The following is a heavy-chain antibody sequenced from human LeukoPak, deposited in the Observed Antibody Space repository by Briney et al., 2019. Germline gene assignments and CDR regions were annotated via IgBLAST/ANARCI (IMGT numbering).Heavy chain of an antibody. D-gene: IGHD3-22*01. V-gene: IGHV4-39*07. CDR2: IHYSGST. CDR3: ARGSDYYDSSGLGY. J-gene: IGHJ4*02. CDR1: GGSISSSGYY. Sequence: PSETLSLTCTVSGGSISSSGYYWGWICQPPGKGLEWIGSIHYSGSTYYNPSLNSRVTISIDTSKNQFSLKLSFVTAADTAVYYCARGSDYYDSSGLGYWGQGTLVTVSS.